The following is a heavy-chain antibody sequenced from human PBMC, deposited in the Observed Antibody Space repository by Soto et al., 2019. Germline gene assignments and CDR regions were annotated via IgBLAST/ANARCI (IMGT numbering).Heavy chain of an antibody. V-gene: IGHV1-3*05. Sequence: QVQLVQSGAEEKKPGASVKVSCKASGYTFTSYAMHWVRQAPGQRLEWMGWINAGNGNTKYSQKFQGRVTITRDTSASTAYMELSSLRSEDTAVYYCAREVPRSYDFWSGYLVYWGQGTLVTVSS. CDR1: GYTFTSYA. J-gene: IGHJ4*02. D-gene: IGHD3-3*01. CDR2: INAGNGNT. CDR3: AREVPRSYDFWSGYLVY.